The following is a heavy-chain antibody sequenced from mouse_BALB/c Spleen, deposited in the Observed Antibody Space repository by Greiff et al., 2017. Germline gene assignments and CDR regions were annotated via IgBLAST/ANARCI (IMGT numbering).Heavy chain of an antibody. CDR3: ARRDGNYKCDY. D-gene: IGHD2-1*01. J-gene: IGHJ2*01. CDR2: IDTSDSYT. CDR1: GYTFTDYW. Sequence: VQLQQPGAELVMPGASVKMSCKASGYTFTDYWMHWVKQRPGQGLEWIGAIDTSDSYTSYNQKFKGKATLTVDESSSTAYMQLSSLTSEDSAVYYCARRDGNYKCDYWGQGTTLTVSS. V-gene: IGHV1-69*01.